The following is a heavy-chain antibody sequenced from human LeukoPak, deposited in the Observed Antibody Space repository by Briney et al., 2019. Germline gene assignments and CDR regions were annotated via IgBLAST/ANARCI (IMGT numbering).Heavy chain of an antibody. Sequence: GGSLRLSCAASGFTFSSYAMSWVRQAPGKGLEWVSAISGSGGSTYYADSVKGRFTISRDNSKNTLYLQMNSLRAEDTAVYYCAKAGTVGYSYGSNYYYMDVWGKGTTVTVSS. CDR2: ISGSGGST. D-gene: IGHD5-18*01. CDR1: GFTFSSYA. J-gene: IGHJ6*03. CDR3: AKAGTVGYSYGSNYYYMDV. V-gene: IGHV3-23*01.